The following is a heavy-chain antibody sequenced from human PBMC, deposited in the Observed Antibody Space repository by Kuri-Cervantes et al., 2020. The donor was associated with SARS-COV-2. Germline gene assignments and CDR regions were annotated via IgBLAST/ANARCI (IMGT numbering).Heavy chain of an antibody. CDR3: AKARYDSSGYYDY. CDR2: ISGSGGST. V-gene: IGHV3-43*02. Sequence: GGSLRLSCIASGFTFSPYGMHWVRQAPGKGLEWVSAISGSGGSTYYADSVKGRFTISRDNSKNSLYLQMNSLRTEDTALYYCAKARYDSSGYYDYWGQGTLVTVSS. D-gene: IGHD3-22*01. J-gene: IGHJ4*02. CDR1: GFTFSPYG.